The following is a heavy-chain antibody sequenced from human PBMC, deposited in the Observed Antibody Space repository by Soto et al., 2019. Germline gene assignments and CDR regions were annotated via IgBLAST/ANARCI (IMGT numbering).Heavy chain of an antibody. V-gene: IGHV4-59*01. D-gene: IGHD6-13*01. J-gene: IGHJ3*02. CDR2: IYYSGST. Sequence: SETLSLTCTVSGGSISNYYWSWIRQPPGKGLEWIGYIYYSGSTNYNPSLKSRVTISVDTSKNQFSLKLTSVTAADTAVYWCARTYSSSGMRTFDIWGQGAMVTVSS. CDR1: GGSISNYY. CDR3: ARTYSSSGMRTFDI.